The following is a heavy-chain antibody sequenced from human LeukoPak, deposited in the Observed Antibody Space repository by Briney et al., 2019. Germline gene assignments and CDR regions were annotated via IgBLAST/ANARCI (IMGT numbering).Heavy chain of an antibody. V-gene: IGHV4-59*08. Sequence: SETLSLTCTVSGGSITDNSWNWIRQPPGKGLEWIGDFYYSGSTNYNPSLKSRVTISVDTSKNEFSLKLSSVTAADTAVYYCARNSGRYPYYWGQGALVTVSS. CDR3: ARNSGRYPYY. J-gene: IGHJ4*02. D-gene: IGHD1-26*01. CDR1: GGSITDNS. CDR2: FYYSGST.